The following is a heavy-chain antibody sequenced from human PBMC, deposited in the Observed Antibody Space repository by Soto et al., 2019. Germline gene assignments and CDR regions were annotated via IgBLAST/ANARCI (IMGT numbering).Heavy chain of an antibody. CDR1: GGSISSSSYY. CDR3: ARLYYYYYMDV. Sequence: SETLSLTCTVSGGSISSSSYYWGWIRQPPVKGLEWIGSIYYSGSTYYNPSLKSRVTISVDTSKNQFSLKLSSVTAADTAVYYCARLYYYYYMDVWGKGTTVTVSS. V-gene: IGHV4-39*01. CDR2: IYYSGST. J-gene: IGHJ6*03.